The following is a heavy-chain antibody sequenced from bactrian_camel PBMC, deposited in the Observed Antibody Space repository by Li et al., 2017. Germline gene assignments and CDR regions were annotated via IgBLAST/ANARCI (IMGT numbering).Heavy chain of an antibody. CDR2: IYRDGWSS. V-gene: IGHV3S6*01. Sequence: QVQLVESGGGLVQPGGSLRLSCAASGFTFSNYWMYWVRQAPGKGLDWVSSIYRDGWSSYYAESVKGRFTISADSAKNTVYLQMNSLKSEDTGLYYCVNPRCSGEGCWFDYWGQGTQVTVS. D-gene: IGHD1*01. CDR3: VNPRCSGEGCWFDY. J-gene: IGHJ4*01. CDR1: GFTFSNYW.